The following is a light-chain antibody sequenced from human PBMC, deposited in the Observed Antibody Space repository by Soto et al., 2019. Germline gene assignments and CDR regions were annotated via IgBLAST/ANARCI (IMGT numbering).Light chain of an antibody. J-gene: IGLJ2*01. V-gene: IGLV2-14*01. Sequence: QSVLTQPASVSGSPEQTITISCSGTSSDIGTYNFVSWYQHLPGKAPRLMISEVSHRPSGVSNRFSGSKSGNTASLTISGLQAEDEADYYCSSYTTSTTLIFGGGTKPTVL. CDR3: SSYTTSTTLI. CDR1: SSDIGTYNF. CDR2: EVS.